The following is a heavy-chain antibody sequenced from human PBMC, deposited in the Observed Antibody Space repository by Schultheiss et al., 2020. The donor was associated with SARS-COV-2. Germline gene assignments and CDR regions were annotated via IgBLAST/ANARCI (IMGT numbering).Heavy chain of an antibody. Sequence: GESLKISCAASGFTVSSNFMSWVRQAPGKGLQWVSVLYTDGTTYYADSVKGRFTISRDNLMNTLYLQMNSLRAEDTAVYYCAREGVVAVSGTDRYYYYGMDVWGQGTTVTVSS. CDR3: AREGVVAVSGTDRYYYYGMDV. V-gene: IGHV3-53*01. D-gene: IGHD2-15*01. CDR1: GFTVSSNF. CDR2: LYTDGTT. J-gene: IGHJ6*02.